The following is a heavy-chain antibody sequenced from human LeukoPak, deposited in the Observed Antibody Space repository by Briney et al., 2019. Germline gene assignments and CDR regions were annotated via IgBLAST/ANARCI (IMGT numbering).Heavy chain of an antibody. Sequence: ASVKVSCKASGYTFTSYYMHWVRQAPGQGLEWMGIINPSGGSTSYAQKFQGRVTMTRDTSTSTVYMELSSLRSEDTAVYYCARGLPDTAMVKGYYYYGMDVWGQGTTVTVSS. D-gene: IGHD5-18*01. V-gene: IGHV1-46*01. CDR1: GYTFTSYY. J-gene: IGHJ6*02. CDR3: ARGLPDTAMVKGYYYYGMDV. CDR2: INPSGGST.